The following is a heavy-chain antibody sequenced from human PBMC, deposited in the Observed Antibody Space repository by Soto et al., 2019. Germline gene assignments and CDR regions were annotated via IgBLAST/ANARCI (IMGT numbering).Heavy chain of an antibody. V-gene: IGHV3-23*01. Sequence: HPGGSLRLSCAASGFTFSSYAMSWVRQAPGKGLEWVSAISGSGGSTYYADSVKGRFTISRDNSKNTLYLQMNSLRAEDTAVYYCAKDLSPRIAAAGQAIDYWGQGTLVTVSS. CDR2: ISGSGGST. CDR3: AKDLSPRIAAAGQAIDY. D-gene: IGHD6-13*01. CDR1: GFTFSSYA. J-gene: IGHJ4*02.